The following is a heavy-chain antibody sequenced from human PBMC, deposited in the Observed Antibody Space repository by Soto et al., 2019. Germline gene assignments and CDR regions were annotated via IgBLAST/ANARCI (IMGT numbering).Heavy chain of an antibody. CDR1: GGSISSYY. CDR2: IYYSGST. D-gene: IGHD3-9*01. V-gene: IGHV4-59*01. Sequence: QVQLQESGPGLVKPSETLSLTCTVSGGSISSYYWSWIRQPPGKGLEWIGYIYYSGSTNYNPSLKSRVTISVDTSKNQFSLKLSSVTAADTAVYYCARERNYDILTGPNDAFDIWGQGTMVTVSS. J-gene: IGHJ3*02. CDR3: ARERNYDILTGPNDAFDI.